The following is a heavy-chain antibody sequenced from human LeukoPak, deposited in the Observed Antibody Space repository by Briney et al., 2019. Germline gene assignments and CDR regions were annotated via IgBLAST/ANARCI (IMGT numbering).Heavy chain of an antibody. J-gene: IGHJ5*02. D-gene: IGHD2-21*01. CDR1: GYSFTDYY. V-gene: IGHV1-2*02. Sequence: SSVKVSCKTSGYSFTDYYMHWVRQAPGQGLEWMGWINPNSGGTSSAQKFQGRVTMTRDTSITTVYMEVSWLTSDDTAIYYCARADRLDGGPYLIGPWGQGTLVTVSS. CDR3: ARADRLDGGPYLIGP. CDR2: INPNSGGT.